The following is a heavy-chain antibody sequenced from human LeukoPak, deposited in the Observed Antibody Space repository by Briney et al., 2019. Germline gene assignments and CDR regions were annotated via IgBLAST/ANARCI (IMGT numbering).Heavy chain of an antibody. J-gene: IGHJ4*02. CDR2: INAGNGNT. CDR1: GYTFTSYA. Sequence: GASVKVSCKASGYTFTSYAMHWVRQAPGQRLEWMGWINAGNGNTKYSQKFQGRVTITRDTSASTAYMELSSLRSEDTAVYYCARDIGVEAIQTSTFDYWGQGTLVTVSS. D-gene: IGHD1-26*01. CDR3: ARDIGVEAIQTSTFDY. V-gene: IGHV1-3*01.